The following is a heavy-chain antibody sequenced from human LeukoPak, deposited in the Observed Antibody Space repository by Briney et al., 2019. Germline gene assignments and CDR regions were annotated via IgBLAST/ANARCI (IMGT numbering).Heavy chain of an antibody. CDR2: ISSSSSYI. Sequence: GKSLRLSCAASGFTFSSYSMNWVRQAPGKGLEWVSSISSSSSYIYYADSVKGRFTISRDNAKNSLYLQMNSLRAEDTAVYYCARGLYYYDSSGNLLFDYWGQGTLVTVSS. CDR1: GFTFSSYS. CDR3: ARGLYYYDSSGNLLFDY. V-gene: IGHV3-21*01. J-gene: IGHJ4*02. D-gene: IGHD3-22*01.